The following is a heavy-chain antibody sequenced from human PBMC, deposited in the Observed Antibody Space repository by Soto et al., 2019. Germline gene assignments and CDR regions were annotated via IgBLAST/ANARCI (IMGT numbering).Heavy chain of an antibody. D-gene: IGHD3-22*01. J-gene: IGHJ6*02. Sequence: PGGSLRLSCAASGFTFSSYWMSWVRQAPGKGLEWVANIKQDGSEKYYVDSVKGRFTISRDNAKNSLYLQMNSLRAEDTAVYYCAREMGRSGSYYYYGMDVWGQGTTVTVSS. CDR3: AREMGRSGSYYYYGMDV. V-gene: IGHV3-7*03. CDR2: IKQDGSEK. CDR1: GFTFSSYW.